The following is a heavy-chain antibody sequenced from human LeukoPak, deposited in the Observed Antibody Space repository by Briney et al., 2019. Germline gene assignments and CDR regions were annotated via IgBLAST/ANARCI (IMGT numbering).Heavy chain of an antibody. CDR2: INHSGST. CDR3: ARDGTYYDILTGYSDNWFDP. CDR1: GGSFSGYY. J-gene: IGHJ5*02. V-gene: IGHV4-34*01. Sequence: SETLSLTCAVYGGSFSGYYWSWIRQPPGKGPEWSGEINHSGSTNYNPSLKSRVTISVDTSKNQFSLKLSSVTAADTAVYYCARDGTYYDILTGYSDNWFDPWGQGTLVTVSS. D-gene: IGHD3-9*01.